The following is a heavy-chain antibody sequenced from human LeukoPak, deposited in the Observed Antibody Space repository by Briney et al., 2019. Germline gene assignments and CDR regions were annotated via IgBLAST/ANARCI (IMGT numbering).Heavy chain of an antibody. J-gene: IGHJ4*02. Sequence: ASVKVSCKASGYTFTGYYMHWVRQAPGEGLEWMGWINPNSGGTNYAQKFQGRVTMTRDTSISTAYMELSRLRSDDTAVYYCARSSGYSPKYYFDYWDQGTLVTVSS. CDR1: GYTFTGYY. CDR3: ARSSGYSPKYYFDY. CDR2: INPNSGGT. D-gene: IGHD3-22*01. V-gene: IGHV1-2*02.